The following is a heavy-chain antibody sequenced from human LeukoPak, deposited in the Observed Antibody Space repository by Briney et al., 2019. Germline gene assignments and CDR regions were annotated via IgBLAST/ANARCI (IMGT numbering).Heavy chain of an antibody. CDR1: GYTFTSYY. J-gene: IGHJ3*02. V-gene: IGHV1-46*01. Sequence: ASVKVSCKASGYTFTSYYMHWVRQAPGQGLEWMGIINPSGGSTSYAQKFQGRVTTTRDTSTSTVYMELSSLRSEDTAVYYCARALPPNDAFDIWGQGTMVTVSS. CDR3: ARALPPNDAFDI. CDR2: INPSGGST.